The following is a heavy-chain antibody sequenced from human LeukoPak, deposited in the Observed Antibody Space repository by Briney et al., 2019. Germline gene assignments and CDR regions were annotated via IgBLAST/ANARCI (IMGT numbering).Heavy chain of an antibody. D-gene: IGHD5-12*01. CDR3: AGLSGYDPYYFDY. J-gene: IGHJ4*02. CDR2: INPNSGGT. V-gene: IGHV1-2*02. CDR1: GYSFTGYY. Sequence: GASMKVSCTASGYSFTGYYMHWVRQAPGQGLEWMGCINPNSGGTDYAQKFQGRVTMTRDTSISATYMELSRLTSDDTAVYYCAGLSGYDPYYFDYWGQGTLVAVSS.